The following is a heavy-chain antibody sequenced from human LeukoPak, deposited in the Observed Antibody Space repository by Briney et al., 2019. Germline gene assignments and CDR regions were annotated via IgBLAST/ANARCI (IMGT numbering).Heavy chain of an antibody. CDR3: ARIRYYYYYYYGMDV. J-gene: IGHJ6*02. CDR2: INHSGST. D-gene: IGHD5-18*01. V-gene: IGHV4-34*01. Sequence: PSETLSLTCTVSGGSISSYYWSWIRQPPGKGLEWIGEINHSGSTNYNPSLKSRVTISVDTSKNQFSLKLSSVTAADTAVYYCARIRYYYYYYYGMDVWGQGTTVTVSS. CDR1: GGSISSYY.